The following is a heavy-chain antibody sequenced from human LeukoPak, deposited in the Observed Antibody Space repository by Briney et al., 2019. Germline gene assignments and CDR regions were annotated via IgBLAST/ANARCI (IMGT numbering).Heavy chain of an antibody. V-gene: IGHV4-34*01. CDR1: GGSFSGYY. CDR2: INHSGST. Sequence: SETLSLTCAVYGGSFSGYYWSWIRQPPGRGREGIGEINHSGSTNYNPSLKSRVTISVDTSKNQFSLKLSSVTAADTAVYYCARLGITTPLNAFDIWGQGTMVTVSS. D-gene: IGHD1-7*01. CDR3: ARLGITTPLNAFDI. J-gene: IGHJ3*02.